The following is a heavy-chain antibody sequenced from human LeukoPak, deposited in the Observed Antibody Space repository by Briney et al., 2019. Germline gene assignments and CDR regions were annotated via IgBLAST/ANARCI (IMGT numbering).Heavy chain of an antibody. CDR2: ISAYNGNT. CDR1: GYTFTSYG. D-gene: IGHD2-15*01. CDR3: ASQLGYCSGGSCYPPYMDV. V-gene: IGHV1-18*01. Sequence: GASVKVSCKASGYTFTSYGISWVRQAPGQGLEWMGWISAYNGNTNYAQKLQGRVTMTTDTSTSTAYMELRSLRSDDTAVYYCASQLGYCSGGSCYPPYMDVWGKGTTVTVSS. J-gene: IGHJ6*03.